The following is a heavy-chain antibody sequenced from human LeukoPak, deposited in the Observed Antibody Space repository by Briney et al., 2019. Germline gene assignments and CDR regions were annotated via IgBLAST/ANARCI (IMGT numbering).Heavy chain of an antibody. D-gene: IGHD2-2*02. CDR2: INPNSGGT. J-gene: IGHJ6*03. V-gene: IGHV1-2*06. Sequence: ASVKVSCKASGYTFTGYYMHWVRQAPGQGLGWMGRINPNSGGTNYAQKFQGRVTMTRDTSISTAYMELSRLRSDDTAVYYCAAFDIVVVPAAIIDYYYYYMDVWGKGTTVTVSS. CDR3: AAFDIVVVPAAIIDYYYYYMDV. CDR1: GYTFTGYY.